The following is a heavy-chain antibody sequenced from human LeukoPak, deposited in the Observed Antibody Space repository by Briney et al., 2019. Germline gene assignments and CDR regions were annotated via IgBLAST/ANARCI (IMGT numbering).Heavy chain of an antibody. J-gene: IGHJ4*02. CDR3: ANSGGYYPTGYFDY. Sequence: GGSLRLSCAASGFTFISYGMHWVRQAPGKGLEWVALIRYDGSNKFYADSVKGRFTISRDNSKSTLYLQMNSLRAEDTAVYYCANSGGYYPTGYFDYWGQGSLVTVSS. D-gene: IGHD3-22*01. CDR2: IRYDGSNK. V-gene: IGHV3-30*02. CDR1: GFTFISYG.